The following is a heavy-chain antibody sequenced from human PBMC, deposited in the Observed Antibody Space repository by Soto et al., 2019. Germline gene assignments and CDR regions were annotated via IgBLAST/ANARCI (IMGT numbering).Heavy chain of an antibody. D-gene: IGHD6-19*01. CDR2: ISGSSDYI. CDR1: KFTFSSYS. Sequence: DVQLVESGGGLVKPGGSLRLSCAASKFTFSSYSMNWVRQAPGKGLEWVSSISGSSDYIFYADSVKGRFTISRDNAKNSRYLQMNSLRAEDTAVYYCASDSSTTAVAGTRSDYWGQGTLVTVSS. V-gene: IGHV3-21*01. CDR3: ASDSSTTAVAGTRSDY. J-gene: IGHJ4*02.